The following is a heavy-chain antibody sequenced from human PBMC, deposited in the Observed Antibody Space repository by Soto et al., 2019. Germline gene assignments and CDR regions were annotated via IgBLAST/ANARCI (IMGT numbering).Heavy chain of an antibody. J-gene: IGHJ4*02. Sequence: PGGSLRLSCAASGFTFDDYAMHWVRQAPGQGLEGVSGISWNSASMDYADSVKDRFSISRDNAENSLYLQMNILKIEDTAFYYCARSFSDSYYYLDFWGQGTLVTVSS. CDR1: GFTFDDYA. CDR2: ISWNSASM. V-gene: IGHV3-9*01. CDR3: ARSFSDSYYYLDF. D-gene: IGHD1-26*01.